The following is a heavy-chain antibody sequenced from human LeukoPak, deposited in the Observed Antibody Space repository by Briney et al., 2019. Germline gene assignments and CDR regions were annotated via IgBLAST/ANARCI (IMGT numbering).Heavy chain of an antibody. CDR2: ISKRSGHI. Sequence: PGGSLRLSCAASGFTFKSFVMGWVRQAPGRGLEWVSYISKRSGHIYHTDSVEGRFTTSRDNANDSVYLQMNNLRVEDTAIYFCARIDGGFDSWGQGTLVTVSS. CDR3: ARIDGGFDS. V-gene: IGHV3-21*05. D-gene: IGHD3-9*01. J-gene: IGHJ4*02. CDR1: GFTFKSFV.